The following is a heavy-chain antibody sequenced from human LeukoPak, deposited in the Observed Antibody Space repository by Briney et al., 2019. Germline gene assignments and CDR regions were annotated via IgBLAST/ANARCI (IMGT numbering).Heavy chain of an antibody. V-gene: IGHV4-34*01. CDR2: INHSGST. D-gene: IGHD6-6*01. Sequence: SETLSLTCAVYGGSFSGYYWSWIRQPPGKGLEWIGEINHSGSTNYNPSLKSRVTISVDTSKNQFSLKLSSVTAADTAVYYCARDRRSIIAARPRNWFDPWGQGALVTVSS. J-gene: IGHJ5*02. CDR3: ARDRRSIIAARPRNWFDP. CDR1: GGSFSGYY.